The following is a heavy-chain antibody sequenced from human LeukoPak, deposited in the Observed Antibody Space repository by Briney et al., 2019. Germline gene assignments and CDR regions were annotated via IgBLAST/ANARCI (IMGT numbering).Heavy chain of an antibody. V-gene: IGHV3-11*04. Sequence: PGGSLRLSCAASGFTFSDYYMSWIRQAPGKGLEWVSYISSSGSTIYYADSVKGRFTISRDNAKNSLYLQMNSLRAEDTAVYYCARGEYSSSWYANWFDPWGQGTLVTVSS. CDR1: GFTFSDYY. CDR3: ARGEYSSSWYANWFDP. J-gene: IGHJ5*02. CDR2: ISSSGSTI. D-gene: IGHD6-13*01.